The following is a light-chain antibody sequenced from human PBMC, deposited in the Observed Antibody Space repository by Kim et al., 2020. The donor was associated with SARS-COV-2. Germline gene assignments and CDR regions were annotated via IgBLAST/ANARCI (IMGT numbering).Light chain of an antibody. V-gene: IGLV3-21*02. CDR2: DVS. CDR3: QVWDSSSDHVV. CDR1: NIGCKS. Sequence: APGQTARITCGGNNIGCKSVTWYQKKPGQAPVLVVYDVSDRPSGIPERLSGSNSGNTATLTISRVEAGDEADYYCQVWDSSSDHVVFGGGTQLTVL. J-gene: IGLJ2*01.